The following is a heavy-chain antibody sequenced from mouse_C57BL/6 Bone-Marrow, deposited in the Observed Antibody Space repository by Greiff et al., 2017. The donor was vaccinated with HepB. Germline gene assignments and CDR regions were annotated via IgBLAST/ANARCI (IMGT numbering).Heavy chain of an antibody. CDR3: ARGAYYSNYGTY. Sequence: QVQLQQPGAELVMPGASVKLSCKASGYTFTSYWMHWVKQRPGQGLEWIGEIDPSDSYTNYNQKFMGKSTLTVDKSSSTAYMQLSSLTSEDAAVYYCARGAYYSNYGTYWGQGTLVTVSA. V-gene: IGHV1-69*01. CDR2: IDPSDSYT. J-gene: IGHJ3*01. CDR1: GYTFTSYW. D-gene: IGHD2-5*01.